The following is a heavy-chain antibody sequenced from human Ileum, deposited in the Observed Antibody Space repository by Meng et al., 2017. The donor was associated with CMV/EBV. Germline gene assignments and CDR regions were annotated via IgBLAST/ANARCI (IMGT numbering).Heavy chain of an antibody. D-gene: IGHD7-27*01. V-gene: IGHV1-69*05. CDR1: GGTCSSST. CDR2: ITPSFGTT. CDR3: ARIGGVTNWGCVY. J-gene: IGHJ4*02. Sequence: ASGGTCSSSTVSWVRQAPGQGLEWLGEITPSFGTTTYAQKLQGRVTFTTDESTTTADMELSSLRSEDTAVYYCARIGGVTNWGCVYWGQGTLVTVSS.